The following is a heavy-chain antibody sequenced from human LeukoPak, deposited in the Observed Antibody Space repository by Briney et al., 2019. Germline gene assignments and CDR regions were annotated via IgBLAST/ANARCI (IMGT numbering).Heavy chain of an antibody. CDR3: FSVLLMSGDY. D-gene: IGHD3-10*01. Sequence: GGSLRLSCAASGFTFSSYSMNWVRQAPGKGLEWVGRIKSKTDGGTTDYAAPVKGRFTISRDDSKNTLYLQMNSLKTEDTAVYYCFSVLLMSGDYWGQGTLVTVSS. CDR1: GFTFSSYS. CDR2: IKSKTDGGTT. J-gene: IGHJ4*02. V-gene: IGHV3-15*07.